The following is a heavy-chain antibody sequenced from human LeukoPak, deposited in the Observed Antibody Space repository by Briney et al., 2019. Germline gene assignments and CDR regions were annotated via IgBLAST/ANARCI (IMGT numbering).Heavy chain of an antibody. D-gene: IGHD3-22*01. J-gene: IGHJ4*02. CDR2: ISHTSDAI. V-gene: IGHV3-48*02. CDR1: GFTFSTYG. CDR3: ARASPSGYDY. Sequence: GGSLRLSCAASGFTFSTYGMNWVRQAPGRGLEWVSYISHTSDAIYYPDSVKGRFTISRDNAKNSLYLQMNSLRDEDTAVYYCARASPSGYDYWGQGTLVTVSS.